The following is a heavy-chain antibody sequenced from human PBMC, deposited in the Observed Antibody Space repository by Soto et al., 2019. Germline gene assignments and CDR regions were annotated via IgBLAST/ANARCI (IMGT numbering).Heavy chain of an antibody. CDR3: ARDGWGSNWYFDL. Sequence: GGSLRLSCGAPGVTFKDYGMHWVRQAPGKGLEWVAVISYDGKQTYYADSVKGRFTISKDKSKRTLFLRMNSLRVDDTAVYYCARDGWGSNWYFDLWGRGTLVTVSS. J-gene: IGHJ2*01. CDR1: GVTFKDYG. CDR2: ISYDGKQT. D-gene: IGHD3-16*01. V-gene: IGHV3-30*03.